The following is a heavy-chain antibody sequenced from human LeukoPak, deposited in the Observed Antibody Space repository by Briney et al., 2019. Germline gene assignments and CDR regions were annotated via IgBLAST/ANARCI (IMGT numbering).Heavy chain of an antibody. CDR1: GFTFSRYW. V-gene: IGHV3-74*01. J-gene: IGHJ5*02. Sequence: GESLRLSCAASGFTFSRYWIHWVRHAPGKGLEWVSRINPDGSTTTYADSVKGRFTISRDNAKNTVYLQMNSLRAEDTAMYYCARVLSGSWDWFDPWGQGTLVTVSS. CDR3: ARVLSGSWDWFDP. CDR2: INPDGSTT. D-gene: IGHD3-22*01.